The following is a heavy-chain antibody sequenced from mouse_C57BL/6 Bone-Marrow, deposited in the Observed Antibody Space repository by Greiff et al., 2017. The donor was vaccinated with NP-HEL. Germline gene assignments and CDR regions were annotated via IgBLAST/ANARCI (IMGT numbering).Heavy chain of an antibody. Sequence: DVKLQESGPGLVKPSQSLSLTCSVTGYSITSGYYWNWIRQFPGNKLEWMGYISYDGSNNYNPSLKNRISITRDTSKNQFFLKLNSVTTEDTATYYCARARDGYYDYAMDYWGQGTSVTVSS. D-gene: IGHD2-3*01. V-gene: IGHV3-6*01. J-gene: IGHJ4*01. CDR2: ISYDGSN. CDR1: GYSITSGYY. CDR3: ARARDGYYDYAMDY.